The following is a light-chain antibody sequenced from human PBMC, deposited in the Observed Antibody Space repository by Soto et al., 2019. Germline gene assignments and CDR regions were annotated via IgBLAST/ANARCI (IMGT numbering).Light chain of an antibody. V-gene: IGLV3-1*01. CDR3: QAWDNSPHVV. CDR1: KLEDKY. Sequence: SYELTQPPSVSVSPGQTASITCSGDKLEDKYVCWYQQKPGQSPVLVIYQVKKRPSGIPERFSGSNSGNTATLTISGTQAMDEADYYCQAWDNSPHVVFGGGTKLTVL. CDR2: QVK. J-gene: IGLJ2*01.